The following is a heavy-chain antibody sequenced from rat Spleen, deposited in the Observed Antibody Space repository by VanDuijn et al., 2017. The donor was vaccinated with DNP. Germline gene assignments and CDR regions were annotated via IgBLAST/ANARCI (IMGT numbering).Heavy chain of an antibody. CDR3: ARGYSGGMDA. Sequence: EVQLQESGSGLVKPSQSLSLTCSVTGYSITNNYWGWIRKFPGNKMEWIGHISYSGSTSYNPSLKSRISITRDTSKNQFFLQLNSVTTEDTATYFCARGYSGGMDAWGQGTSVTVSS. J-gene: IGHJ4*01. D-gene: IGHD1-1*01. V-gene: IGHV3-1*01. CDR1: GYSITNNY. CDR2: ISYSGST.